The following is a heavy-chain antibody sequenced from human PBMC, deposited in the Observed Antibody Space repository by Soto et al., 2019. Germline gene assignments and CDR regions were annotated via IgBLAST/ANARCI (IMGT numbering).Heavy chain of an antibody. J-gene: IGHJ4*02. Sequence: SGPTLMNHTQTLALTCTFSGFSLSTSGVGVGWIRQPPGKALEWLALIYWDDDKRYSPSLKSRLTIPKDTSKNQVVLTMTNMEPVDTATYYCAHTLTYYDILTGYLPLYYFDYWGQGTLVTVSS. CDR2: IYWDDDK. CDR3: AHTLTYYDILTGYLPLYYFDY. CDR1: GFSLSTSGVG. V-gene: IGHV2-5*02. D-gene: IGHD3-9*01.